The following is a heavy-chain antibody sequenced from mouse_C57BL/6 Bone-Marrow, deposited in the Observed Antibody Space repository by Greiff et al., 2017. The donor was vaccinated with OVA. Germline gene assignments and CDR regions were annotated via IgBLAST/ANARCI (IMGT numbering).Heavy chain of an antibody. CDR3: AREGLTVVFDY. CDR2: ISDGGSYT. Sequence: DVQLVESGGGLVKPGGSLKLSCAASGFTFSSYAMSWVRLTPEKRLEWVATISDGGSYTYYPDNVKGRFTIFRDNAQNNLYLQMSHLKSEDTAMYYCAREGLTVVFDYWGQGTTLTVSS. J-gene: IGHJ2*01. CDR1: GFTFSSYA. V-gene: IGHV5-4*01. D-gene: IGHD1-1*01.